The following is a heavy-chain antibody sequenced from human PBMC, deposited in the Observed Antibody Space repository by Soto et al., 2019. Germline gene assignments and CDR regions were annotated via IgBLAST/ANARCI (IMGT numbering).Heavy chain of an antibody. Sequence: QVQLQESGPELVKSSQTLSLTCTVSNGSISTNGHYWTWIRQRPGKGLEWIAYIYYSGNSYYNPSLKIRLTISIDTSKNHFSRTLRSVTAADTAVYYCAREQWGFDSWGQGTLVTGSS. V-gene: IGHV4-31*03. J-gene: IGHJ4*02. D-gene: IGHD6-19*01. CDR3: AREQWGFDS. CDR1: NGSISTNGHY. CDR2: IYYSGNS.